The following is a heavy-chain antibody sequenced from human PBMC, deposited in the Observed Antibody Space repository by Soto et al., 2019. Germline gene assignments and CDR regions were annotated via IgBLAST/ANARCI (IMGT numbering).Heavy chain of an antibody. V-gene: IGHV3-74*01. CDR2: INSDGSST. J-gene: IGHJ3*02. CDR3: ARRGAFPSAFDI. D-gene: IGHD1-26*01. Sequence: GGSLRLSCAASGFTFSSYWMSWVRQAPGKGLVWVSRINSDGSSTSYADSVKGRFTISRDNAKNTLYLQMNSLRAEDTAVYYCARRGAFPSAFDIWGQGTMVTVSS. CDR1: GFTFSSYW.